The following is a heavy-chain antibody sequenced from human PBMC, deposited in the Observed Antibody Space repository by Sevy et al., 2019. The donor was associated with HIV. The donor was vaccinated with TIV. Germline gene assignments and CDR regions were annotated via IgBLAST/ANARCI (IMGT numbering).Heavy chain of an antibody. Sequence: ASVKVSCKASGYTFTSYDINWVRQATGQGLEWMGWMNPNSGNTGYAQKFQGRVTMTRNTSISTAYMELSCLRSEDTAVYYCARGTTGTTGRGYYYYGMDVWGQGTTVTVSS. CDR3: ARGTTGTTGRGYYYYGMDV. J-gene: IGHJ6*02. CDR1: GYTFTSYD. CDR2: MNPNSGNT. V-gene: IGHV1-8*01. D-gene: IGHD1-1*01.